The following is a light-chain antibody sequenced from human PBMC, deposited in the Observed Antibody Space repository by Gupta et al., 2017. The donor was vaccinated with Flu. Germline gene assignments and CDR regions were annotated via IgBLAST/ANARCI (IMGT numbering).Light chain of an antibody. Sequence: PSSLSASVGDRVTITCRASQKIRRYVHWYQQNRVKAPKLLIYAASRVQSGVPSRFSGSGSGTDFTLTIASLQHDDFATYYCQESYTNPFTFGQGTKVDIK. V-gene: IGKV1-39*01. CDR3: QESYTNPFT. J-gene: IGKJ2*01. CDR1: QKIRRY. CDR2: AAS.